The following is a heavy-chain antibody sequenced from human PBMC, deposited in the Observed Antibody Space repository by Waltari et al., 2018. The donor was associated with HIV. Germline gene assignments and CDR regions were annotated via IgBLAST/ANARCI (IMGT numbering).Heavy chain of an antibody. CDR3: ARDGVAGRGDYYYGMDV. CDR1: GFTFGSYW. Sequence: EVQLVESGGGLVQPGGSLRLSCAASGFTFGSYWMSGVRQAPGKGLEWVANIKQDGSGKYYVDSVKGRFTISRDNAKNSLYLQMNSLRAEDTAVYYCARDGVAGRGDYYYGMDVWGQGTTVTVSS. CDR2: IKQDGSGK. V-gene: IGHV3-7*01. D-gene: IGHD6-19*01. J-gene: IGHJ6*02.